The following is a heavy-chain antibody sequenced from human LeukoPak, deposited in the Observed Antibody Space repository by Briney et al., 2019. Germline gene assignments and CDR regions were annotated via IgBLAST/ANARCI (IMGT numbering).Heavy chain of an antibody. D-gene: IGHD4-23*01. J-gene: IGHJ5*02. CDR3: ARGGKDYGGNPKRYWFDP. V-gene: IGHV4-59*12. CDR2: IYYSGST. Sequence: SETLSLTCTVSGDSISSYYWSWIRQPPGKGLEWIGYIYYSGSTNYNPSLKSRVTISVDTSKNQFSLKLSSVTAADTAVYYCARGGKDYGGNPKRYWFDPWGQGTLVTVSS. CDR1: GDSISSYY.